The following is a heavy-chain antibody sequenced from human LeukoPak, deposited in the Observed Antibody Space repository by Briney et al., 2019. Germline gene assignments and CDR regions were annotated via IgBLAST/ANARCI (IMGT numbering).Heavy chain of an antibody. Sequence: PGGSLRLSCKGSGYTFSSYWIGWVRQMPGKGLEWMGIIYPGDSDTRYSPSLQGQVTISVDTSIGTAYLQWRSLKASDTAIYYCARQNDFRLDYWGQGTLVTVSS. CDR1: GYTFSSYW. CDR2: IYPGDSDT. J-gene: IGHJ4*02. D-gene: IGHD3-3*01. V-gene: IGHV5-51*01. CDR3: ARQNDFRLDY.